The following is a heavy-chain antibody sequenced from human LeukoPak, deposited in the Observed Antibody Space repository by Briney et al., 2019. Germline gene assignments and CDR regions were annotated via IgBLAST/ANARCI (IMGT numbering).Heavy chain of an antibody. V-gene: IGHV3-74*01. CDR1: GFTFSSYW. D-gene: IGHD6-13*01. J-gene: IGHJ4*02. CDR3: ARESSSCHDY. CDR2: IYTDGRST. Sequence: GGSLRLSCAASGFTFSSYWMHWVRQAPGKGLVWVARIYTDGRSTSYAGSVKGRFTISRDNAKNMLYLQMNSLRADDTAVYYCARESSSCHDYWGQGTLVTVSS.